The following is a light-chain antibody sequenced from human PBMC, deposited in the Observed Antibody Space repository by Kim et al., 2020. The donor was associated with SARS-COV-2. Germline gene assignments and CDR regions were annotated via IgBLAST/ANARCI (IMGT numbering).Light chain of an antibody. J-gene: IGKJ4*01. Sequence: EIVLTQSPATLSLSPGERATLTCRASQSVSSYLAWYQQKPGQAPRLLIYDASNRATGIPARFSGSGSGTDFTLTIISLEPEDFAVYYCQQRSNWPPVTFGGGTKVDIK. CDR1: QSVSSY. V-gene: IGKV3-11*01. CDR2: DAS. CDR3: QQRSNWPPVT.